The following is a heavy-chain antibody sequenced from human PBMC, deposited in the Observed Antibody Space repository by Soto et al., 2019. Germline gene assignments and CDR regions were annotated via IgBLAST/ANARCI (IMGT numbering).Heavy chain of an antibody. CDR2: INSDGSRT. CDR1: GFTFSSYW. D-gene: IGHD3-10*01. CDR3: AKEGEFMDFRWFDP. V-gene: IGHV3-74*01. Sequence: PGGSLRLSCAASGFTFSSYWMHWVRQAPGKGLVWVSRINSDGSRTSYADSVKGRFTISRDNSKNTLYLQMNSLRAEVTAVYYCAKEGEFMDFRWFDPWGQGTLVTVSS. J-gene: IGHJ5*02.